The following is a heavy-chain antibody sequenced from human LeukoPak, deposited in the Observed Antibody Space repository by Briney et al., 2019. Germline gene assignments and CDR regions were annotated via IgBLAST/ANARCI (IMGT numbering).Heavy chain of an antibody. Sequence: PGGSLRLSCAASGFTFNDYAMHWVRQAPGKGLEWVSVIYSGGSTYYADSVKGRFTISRDNSKNTLYLQMNSLRAEDTAVYYCARDMVTMIDPQAFDIWGQGTMVTVSS. CDR3: ARDMVTMIDPQAFDI. J-gene: IGHJ3*02. CDR1: GFTFNDYA. D-gene: IGHD3-22*01. CDR2: IYSGGST. V-gene: IGHV3-53*01.